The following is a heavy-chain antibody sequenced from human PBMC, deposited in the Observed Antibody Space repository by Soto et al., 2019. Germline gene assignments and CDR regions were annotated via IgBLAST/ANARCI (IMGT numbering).Heavy chain of an antibody. CDR2: IYYSGST. CDR1: GGSISSSRYY. CDR3: ARGEIVVVIHAFDI. V-gene: IGHV4-39*01. Sequence: ETLSLTCTVSGGSISSSRYYWGWIRQPPGKGLEGIGSIYYSGSTYYNPSLKSRVTISVDTSKNQFSLKLSSVTAADTAVYYCARGEIVVVIHAFDIWGQGTMVTVSS. J-gene: IGHJ3*02. D-gene: IGHD3-22*01.